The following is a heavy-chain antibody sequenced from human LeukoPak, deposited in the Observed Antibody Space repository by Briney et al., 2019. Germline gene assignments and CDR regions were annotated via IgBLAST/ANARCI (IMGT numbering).Heavy chain of an antibody. CDR1: GYSISGYY. CDR3: ARSLGHHDY. D-gene: IGHD7-27*01. V-gene: IGHV4-59*01. Sequence: PSETLSLTCTVAGYSISGYYWSWIRQPPGKGLEWIGYTYYSGSTYYNPSLKSRVTISLDTSKNQFSLKLNSVTAADTAVYYCARSLGHHDYWGQGTLVTVSS. CDR2: TYYSGST. J-gene: IGHJ4*02.